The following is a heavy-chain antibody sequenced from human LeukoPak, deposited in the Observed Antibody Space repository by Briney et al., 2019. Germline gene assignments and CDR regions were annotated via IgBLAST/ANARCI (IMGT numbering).Heavy chain of an antibody. J-gene: IGHJ4*02. V-gene: IGHV4-59*02. CDR3: ARYSGYDRRFDY. D-gene: IGHD5-12*01. CDR2: IYYSGST. Sequence: SETLSLTCTVSGGSVSSYYWSWIRQPPGKGLEWIGYIYYSGSTNYNPSLKSRVTISVDTSKNQFSLKLSSVTAADTAVYYCARYSGYDRRFDYWGQGTLVTVSS. CDR1: GGSVSSYY.